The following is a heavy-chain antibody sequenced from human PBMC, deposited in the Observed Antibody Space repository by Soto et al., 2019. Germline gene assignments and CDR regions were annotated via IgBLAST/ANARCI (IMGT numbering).Heavy chain of an antibody. Sequence: PSETLSLTCAVSGGSISSGGYSWSWIRQPPGKGLEWIGYIYHSGSTYYNPSLKSRVTISVDRSKNQFSLKLSSVTAADTAVYYCARVRSSGYYPIFDYWGQGTLVTVSS. V-gene: IGHV4-30-2*01. D-gene: IGHD3-22*01. J-gene: IGHJ4*02. CDR3: ARVRSSGYYPIFDY. CDR1: GGSISSGGYS. CDR2: IYHSGST.